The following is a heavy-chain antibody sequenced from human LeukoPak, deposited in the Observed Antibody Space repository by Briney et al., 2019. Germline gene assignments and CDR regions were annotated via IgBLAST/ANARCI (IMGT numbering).Heavy chain of an antibody. CDR2: IKEDGSEK. J-gene: IGHJ4*02. CDR3: ARNSWKAFDH. V-gene: IGHV3-7*04. CDR1: GFTFSSPW. Sequence: GGSLRLSCAASGFTFSSPWMSWVRQTPEKGLEWVANIKEDGSEKYYVDSVRGRFTISRDNAKNSLYLQMNSLRADDTAVYYCARNSWKAFDHWGQGTLVTVSS. D-gene: IGHD1-20*01.